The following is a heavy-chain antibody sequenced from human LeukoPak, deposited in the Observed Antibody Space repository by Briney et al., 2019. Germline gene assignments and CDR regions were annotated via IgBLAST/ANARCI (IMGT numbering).Heavy chain of an antibody. CDR3: ARGREWLLFRKKYIWFDP. D-gene: IGHD5-12*01. CDR2: INHSGST. J-gene: IGHJ5*02. Sequence: SETLSLTCAVYGGSFSGYYWSWIRQPPGKGLEWIGEINHSGSTNYNPSLKSRVTISVDTSKNQFSLKLSSVTAADTAVYYCARGREWLLFRKKYIWFDPWGQGTLVTVSS. V-gene: IGHV4-34*01. CDR1: GGSFSGYY.